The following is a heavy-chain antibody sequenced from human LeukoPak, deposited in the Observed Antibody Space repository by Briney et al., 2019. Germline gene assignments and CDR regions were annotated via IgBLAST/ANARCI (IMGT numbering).Heavy chain of an antibody. CDR1: GGSFSGYY. CDR3: AREVTGTTNTLYNWFDP. CDR2: IYYSGST. V-gene: IGHV4-30-4*08. Sequence: SETLSLTCAVYGGSFSGYYWSWIRRPPGKGLEWIGYIYYSGSTYYDPSLKSRVTISVDTSKNQFSLKLSSVTAADTAVYYCAREVTGTTNTLYNWFDPWGQGTLVTVSS. D-gene: IGHD1-7*01. J-gene: IGHJ5*02.